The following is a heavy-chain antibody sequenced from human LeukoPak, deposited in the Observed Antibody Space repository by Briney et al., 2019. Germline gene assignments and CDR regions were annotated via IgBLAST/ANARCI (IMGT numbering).Heavy chain of an antibody. CDR1: GGSISSYY. CDR3: PRHGYSGYDSLFTHAFDI. D-gene: IGHD5-12*01. Sequence: SETLSLTCTVSGGSISSYYWSWIRQPPGKGLEWSVYIYYSGSTNYNTSLNSRVTISVHTSKNQFSLKLSSVTAADTAVHYCPRHGYSGYDSLFTHAFDIWGQGTMVTVSS. CDR2: IYYSGST. J-gene: IGHJ3*02. V-gene: IGHV4-59*08.